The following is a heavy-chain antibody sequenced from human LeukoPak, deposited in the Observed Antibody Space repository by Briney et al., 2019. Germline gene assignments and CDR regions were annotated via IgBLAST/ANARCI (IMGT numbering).Heavy chain of an antibody. V-gene: IGHV6-1*01. CDR2: TYYRSKWYI. CDR1: GDSVSSYTAG. Sequence: SQTLSLTCAISGDSVSSYTAGWNWIRQSPSRGLEWLGRTYYRSKWYIDYAVSVKSRISTNPDTSKNQLSLQLDSVIPEDTAVYYCTGGGLVRGGTHWFDPWGQGILVTVSS. CDR3: TGGGLVRGGTHWFDP. D-gene: IGHD3-10*01. J-gene: IGHJ5*02.